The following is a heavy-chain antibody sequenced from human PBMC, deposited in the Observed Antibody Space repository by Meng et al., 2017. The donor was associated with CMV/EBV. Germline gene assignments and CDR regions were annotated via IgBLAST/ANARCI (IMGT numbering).Heavy chain of an antibody. CDR1: GYSFTSYG. CDR3: ATDILTHFDY. CDR2: ISAYNGNT. J-gene: IGHJ4*02. Sequence: QVQLVQSGAEVKKPWASGKISCKASGYSFTSYGSSWVRQAPGQGLEWMGWISAYNGNTNYAQKLQGRVTMTTDTSTSTAYMELRSLRSDDTAVYYCATDILTHFDYWGQGTLVTVSS. D-gene: IGHD3-9*01. V-gene: IGHV1-18*01.